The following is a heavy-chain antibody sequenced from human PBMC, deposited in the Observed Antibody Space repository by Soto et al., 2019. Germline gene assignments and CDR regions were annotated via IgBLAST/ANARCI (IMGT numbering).Heavy chain of an antibody. CDR3: VKGPHGIAAHLGGAFDI. D-gene: IGHD6-6*01. CDR1: GFTFSSYA. CDR2: ISSNGGST. Sequence: PGGCLRLSCAASGFTFSSYAMSWVRKAPGKGLEWVSAISSNGGSTYYADSVKGRFTISRDNSKNTLYLQMSSLRAEDTAVYYCVKGPHGIAAHLGGAFDIWGQGTMVTVS. J-gene: IGHJ3*02. V-gene: IGHV3-64D*08.